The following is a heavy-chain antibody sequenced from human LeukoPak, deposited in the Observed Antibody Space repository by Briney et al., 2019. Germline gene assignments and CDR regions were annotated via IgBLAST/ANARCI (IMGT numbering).Heavy chain of an antibody. V-gene: IGHV3-30-3*01. CDR3: ARDPDDSSGYYYGAVY. D-gene: IGHD3-22*01. CDR2: ISYDGSNK. CDR1: GFTFSSYA. J-gene: IGHJ4*02. Sequence: GGSLRLSCAASGFTFSSYAMHWVRQAPGKGLEWVAVISYDGSNKYYADSVKGRFTISRDNSKNTLYLQMNSLRAEDTAVYYCARDPDDSSGYYYGAVYWGQGTLVTVSS.